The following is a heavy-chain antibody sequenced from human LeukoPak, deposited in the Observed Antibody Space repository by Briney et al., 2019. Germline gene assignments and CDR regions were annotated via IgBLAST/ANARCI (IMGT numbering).Heavy chain of an antibody. CDR3: ASDTVPNYYYYMDV. J-gene: IGHJ6*03. D-gene: IGHD2-2*01. Sequence: DSVKVSCKASGYTFTSYYMHWVRQAPGQGLEWMGIINPSGGSTSYAQKFQGRVTMTRDMSTSTVYMELSSLRSEVTAVYYCASDTVPNYYYYMDVWGKGTTVTVSS. CDR2: INPSGGST. V-gene: IGHV1-46*01. CDR1: GYTFTSYY.